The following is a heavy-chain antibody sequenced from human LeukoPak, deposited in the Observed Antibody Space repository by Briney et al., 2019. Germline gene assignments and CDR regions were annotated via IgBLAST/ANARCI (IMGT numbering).Heavy chain of an antibody. Sequence: GGSLRLSCAASGFTFSSYGMHWVRQAPGKGLEWVAVISYDGSNKYYADSVKGRFTISRDNSKNTLYLQMNSLRAEDTAVYYCAAARVSLWFGVLPTPSFDYWGQGTLVTVSS. J-gene: IGHJ4*02. CDR2: ISYDGSNK. CDR3: AAARVSLWFGVLPTPSFDY. CDR1: GFTFSSYG. D-gene: IGHD3-10*01. V-gene: IGHV3-30*03.